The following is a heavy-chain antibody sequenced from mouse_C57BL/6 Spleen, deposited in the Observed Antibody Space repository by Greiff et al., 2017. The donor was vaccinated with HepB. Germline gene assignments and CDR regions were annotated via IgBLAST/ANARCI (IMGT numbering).Heavy chain of an antibody. CDR3: ARPGYYGSYAMDY. Sequence: EVKLVESGGGLVKPGGSLKLSCAASGFTFSDYGMHWVRQAPEKGLEWVAYISSGSSTIYYADTVKGRFTISRDNAKNTLFLQMTSLRSEDTAMYYCARPGYYGSYAMDYWGQGTSVTVSS. CDR2: ISSGSSTI. J-gene: IGHJ4*01. V-gene: IGHV5-17*01. CDR1: GFTFSDYG. D-gene: IGHD1-1*01.